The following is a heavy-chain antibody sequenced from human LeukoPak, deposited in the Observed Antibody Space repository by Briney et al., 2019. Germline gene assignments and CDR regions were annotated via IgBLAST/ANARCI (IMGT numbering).Heavy chain of an antibody. CDR1: GVSFSGYY. Sequence: PSETLSLTCAVYGVSFSGYYWSWIRQPPGKGLEWIGEINHSGSTNYNPSLKSRVTISVDTSKNQFSLKLSSVTAADTAVYYCATDQAVSRAFDIWGQGTMVTVSS. J-gene: IGHJ3*02. CDR2: INHSGST. CDR3: ATDQAVSRAFDI. D-gene: IGHD6-19*01. V-gene: IGHV4-34*01.